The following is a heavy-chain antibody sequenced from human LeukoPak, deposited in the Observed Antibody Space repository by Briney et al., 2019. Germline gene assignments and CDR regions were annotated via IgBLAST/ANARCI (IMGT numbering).Heavy chain of an antibody. V-gene: IGHV3-74*01. Sequence: GGSLRLSCAASGFTFSNYWMRWVRQAPGKGLVWVSRINSDGSTTSYADSVKGRFTISRDNSKNTLYLQMNSLRAEDTAVYYCAKDGTTYYYYYMDVWGKGTTVTVSS. CDR3: AKDGTTYYYYYMDV. D-gene: IGHD1-7*01. J-gene: IGHJ6*03. CDR2: INSDGSTT. CDR1: GFTFSNYW.